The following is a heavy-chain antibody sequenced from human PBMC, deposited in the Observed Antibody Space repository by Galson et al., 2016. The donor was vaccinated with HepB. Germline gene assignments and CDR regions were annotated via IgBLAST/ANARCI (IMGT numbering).Heavy chain of an antibody. D-gene: IGHD1-26*01. J-gene: IGHJ6*02. V-gene: IGHV1-18*01. CDR2: ISTYNGNT. Sequence: SVKVSCKASGYTFTNYGINWVRQAPGQGLEWMGWISTYNGNTNSAQKLQGRVTMTTDTSTRTAYMALRRLRSDDTAVYYCAREQGVGYVMDVGGQGTTVTVSS. CDR3: AREQGVGYVMDV. CDR1: GYTFTNYG.